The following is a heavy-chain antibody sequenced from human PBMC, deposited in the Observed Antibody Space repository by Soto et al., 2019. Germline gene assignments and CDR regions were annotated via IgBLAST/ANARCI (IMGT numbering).Heavy chain of an antibody. CDR1: GYTFTDYY. V-gene: IGHV1-2*02. CDR2: MNPDSGGT. J-gene: IGHJ4*02. CDR3: TRASTVTGGLSSSLPNDY. D-gene: IGHD4-17*01. Sequence: QVQLVQSGAEVETPGASVKVSCKASGYTFTDYYMHWVRQAPGQGLEWMGWMNPDSGGTKYAQKFQGRVTMTRDTSITTAYIELSNLRSDDTAVYYCTRASTVTGGLSSSLPNDYWGQGTLVTVSS.